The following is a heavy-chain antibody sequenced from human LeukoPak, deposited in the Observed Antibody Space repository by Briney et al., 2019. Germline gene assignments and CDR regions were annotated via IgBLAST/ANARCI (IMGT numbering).Heavy chain of an antibody. Sequence: ASVKVSCKASGGTFSSYTISWVRQAPGQGLEWMGRIIPILGIANYAQKFQGRVTITADESTSTAYMELSSLRSEDTAVYYCASAPPLEWLSWFDPWGQGTLVTVSS. J-gene: IGHJ5*02. D-gene: IGHD3-3*01. V-gene: IGHV1-69*02. CDR1: GGTFSSYT. CDR2: IIPILGIA. CDR3: ASAPPLEWLSWFDP.